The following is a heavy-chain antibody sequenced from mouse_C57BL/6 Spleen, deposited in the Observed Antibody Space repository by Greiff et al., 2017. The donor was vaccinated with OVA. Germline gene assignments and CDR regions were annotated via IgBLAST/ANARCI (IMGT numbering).Heavy chain of an antibody. CDR3: ASGDYYSSSSYFDV. J-gene: IGHJ1*03. CDR1: GYTFTSYG. Sequence: EVQLQQSGAELVRPGSSVKMSCKTSGYTFTSYGINWVKQRPGQGLEWIGYIFIGNGSPEYNETFKGKATLTSDTATSTAYMQLSSLTSEDSAIYFSASGDYYSSSSYFDVWGTGTTVTVSS. CDR2: IFIGNGSP. V-gene: IGHV1-58*01. D-gene: IGHD1-1*01.